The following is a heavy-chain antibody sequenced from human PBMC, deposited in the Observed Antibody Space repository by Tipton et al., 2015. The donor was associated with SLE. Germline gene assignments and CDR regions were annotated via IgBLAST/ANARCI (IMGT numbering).Heavy chain of an antibody. CDR2: IYSAGTT. D-gene: IGHD3-10*01. V-gene: IGHV3-23*03. J-gene: IGHJ4*02. Sequence: SLRLSCAASGFSISRYAMSWVRQAPGKGLEWVSVIYSAGTTYYADSVKGRFTVSRDDSKNTLYLQMHSLRAEDTALYYCARAPNYYGTSSSYFAHWGQGTLVTVSS. CDR3: ARAPNYYGTSSSYFAH. CDR1: GFSISRYA.